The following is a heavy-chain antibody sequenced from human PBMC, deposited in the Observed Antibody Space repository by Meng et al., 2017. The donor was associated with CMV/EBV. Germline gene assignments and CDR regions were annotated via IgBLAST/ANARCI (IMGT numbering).Heavy chain of an antibody. J-gene: IGHJ6*02. CDR1: GFSLSTSGMC. D-gene: IGHD4-11*01. CDR2: IDWDDDK. V-gene: IGHV2-70*20. CDR3: ARIHSNYGPYGMDV. Sequence: SGPTLVKPTQTLTLTCTFSGFSLSTSGMCASWVRQPPGKALEWLALIDWDDDKYYSTSLKTRLTISKDTSKNQVVLTMTNMDPVDTATYYCARIHSNYGPYGMDVWGQGTTVTVSS.